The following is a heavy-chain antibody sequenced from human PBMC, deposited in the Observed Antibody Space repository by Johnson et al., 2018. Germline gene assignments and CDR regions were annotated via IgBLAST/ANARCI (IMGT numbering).Heavy chain of an antibody. CDR2: ISESGSST. V-gene: IGHV3-23*04. D-gene: IGHD1-14*01. Sequence: VQLVESGGGLVQPWGSLRLSCVASGFTFSSCAMTWVRQAPGKGLEWLSSISESGSSTYYAGSVKGRFIISRDNSKNTLYLQMNSLRAEDTALYYCGKRPGHNSRWYYQSGVDVGGQGTTVVVSS. CDR3: GKRPGHNSRWYYQSGVDV. CDR1: GFTFSSCA. J-gene: IGHJ6*02.